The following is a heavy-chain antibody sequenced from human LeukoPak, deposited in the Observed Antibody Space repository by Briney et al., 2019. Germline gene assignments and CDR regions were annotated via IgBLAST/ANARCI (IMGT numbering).Heavy chain of an antibody. D-gene: IGHD3-16*01. J-gene: IGHJ4*02. Sequence: GGSLRLSCAASGFTFSSYAMSWVRQAPGKGLEWVATIGGSGGATQYVDSMKGRFTISRDNSKNTLYLQVNSLRAEDTAVYYCARDKNCNYVWEVWGQGTLVSVSS. CDR3: ARDKNCNYVWEV. V-gene: IGHV3-23*01. CDR1: GFTFSSYA. CDR2: IGGSGGAT.